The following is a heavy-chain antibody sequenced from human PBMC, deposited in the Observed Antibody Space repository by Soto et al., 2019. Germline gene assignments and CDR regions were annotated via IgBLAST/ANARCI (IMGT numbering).Heavy chain of an antibody. D-gene: IGHD1-1*01. Sequence: GGSLRLSCAASGFTFSSYAMSWVRQAPGKGLEWVSAISGSGGSTYYADSVKGRFTISRDNSKNTLYLQMNSLRAEDTAVYYCAKEYQNWNYYYYGMDVWGQGTTVTVSS. V-gene: IGHV3-23*01. J-gene: IGHJ6*02. CDR3: AKEYQNWNYYYYGMDV. CDR1: GFTFSSYA. CDR2: ISGSGGST.